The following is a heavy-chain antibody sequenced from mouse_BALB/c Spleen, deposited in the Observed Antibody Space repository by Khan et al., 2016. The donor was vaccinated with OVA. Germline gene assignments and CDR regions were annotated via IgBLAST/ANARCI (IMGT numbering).Heavy chain of an antibody. CDR2: INPSTDYT. J-gene: IGHJ3*01. V-gene: IGHV1-7*01. Sequence: QVQLKESGAELAKPGASVKMSCKASGYTFTSYWMHWVKQRPGQGLEWIGYINPSTDYTEYNQKFKDKATLTADKSSSTAYMQLTSLTSEDSAVXYCVNHGSSSAWFTYWGQGTLVTVSA. D-gene: IGHD1-1*01. CDR1: GYTFTSYW. CDR3: VNHGSSSAWFTY.